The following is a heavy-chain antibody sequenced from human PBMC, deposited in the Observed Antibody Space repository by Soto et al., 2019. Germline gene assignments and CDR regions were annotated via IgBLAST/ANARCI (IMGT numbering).Heavy chain of an antibody. CDR2: IYPGNSDT. Sequence: PGESLKISCKGSGYNFANYWIGWVRQMPGKGLEWMGIIYPGNSDTRYSPSFQGQVTISADTSISTAYMEWSSLKASYSAIYYCARHVYYDVLKKNYWGQGTLVTVSS. CDR3: ARHVYYDVLKKNY. J-gene: IGHJ4*02. D-gene: IGHD3-9*01. CDR1: GYNFANYW. V-gene: IGHV5-51*01.